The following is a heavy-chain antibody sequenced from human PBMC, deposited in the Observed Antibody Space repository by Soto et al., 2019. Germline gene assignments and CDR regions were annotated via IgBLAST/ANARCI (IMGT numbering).Heavy chain of an antibody. V-gene: IGHV4-61*01. CDR3: ARRGYSKNWQGDWFDP. D-gene: IGHD5-12*01. Sequence: ETLSLTCTVSGGSVSSGRYYWTWIRQPPGKGLEWIGNIYDSGSTNYNPSLRSRVTMSVDTSKNQFSLKLNSVIAADTAVYYCARRGYSKNWQGDWFDPWGQGXLVTVYS. J-gene: IGHJ5*02. CDR1: GGSVSSGRYY. CDR2: IYDSGST.